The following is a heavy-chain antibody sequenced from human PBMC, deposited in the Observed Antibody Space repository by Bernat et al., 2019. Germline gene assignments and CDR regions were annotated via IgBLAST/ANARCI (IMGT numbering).Heavy chain of an antibody. CDR1: GGTFSSYA. Sequence: QVQLVQSGAEVKKPGSSVKVSCKASGGTFSSYAISWVRQAPGQGLEWMGGSIPIFGTANYAQKFQGRVTITADESTSTAYMELSSLRSEDTAVYYCARGSGPTLLLSLDYWGQGTLVTVSS. CDR3: ARGSGPTLLLSLDY. CDR2: SIPIFGTA. V-gene: IGHV1-69*01. J-gene: IGHJ4*02. D-gene: IGHD3-22*01.